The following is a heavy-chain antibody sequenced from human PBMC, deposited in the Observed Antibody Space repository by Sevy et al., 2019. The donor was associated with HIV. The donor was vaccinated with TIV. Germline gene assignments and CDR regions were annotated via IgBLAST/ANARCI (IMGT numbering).Heavy chain of an antibody. CDR1: GFMFNSLA. D-gene: IGHD3-22*01. J-gene: IGHJ4*02. V-gene: IGHV3-23*01. CDR3: AKDSGTKPMIVVALRY. Sequence: GGSLRLSCADSGFMFNSLAMSWVRQAPGKGLEWVSAISGSGGSTYYADSVKGRFTISRDNSKNTVYLQMNSLRAEDTAVYYCAKDSGTKPMIVVALRYWGQGTLVTVSS. CDR2: ISGSGGST.